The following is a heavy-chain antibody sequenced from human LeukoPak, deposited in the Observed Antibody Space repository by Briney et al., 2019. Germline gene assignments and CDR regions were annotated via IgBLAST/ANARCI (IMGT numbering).Heavy chain of an antibody. D-gene: IGHD3-22*01. V-gene: IGHV3-7*01. CDR2: IKQDGSEK. J-gene: IGHJ4*02. CDR1: GFTFSSYW. Sequence: GGSLRLSCAASGFTFSSYWMSWVRQSPGKGLDWVANIKQDGSEKYYVDSVKGRFTISRDNAKNSLYLQMNSLRAEDTAVYSCARGGYYDSSGYYRWGQGTLVTVSS. CDR3: ARGGYYDSSGYYR.